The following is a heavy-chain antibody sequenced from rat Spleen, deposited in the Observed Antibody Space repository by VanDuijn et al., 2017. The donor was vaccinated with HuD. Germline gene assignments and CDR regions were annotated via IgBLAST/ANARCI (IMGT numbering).Heavy chain of an antibody. Sequence: EVQLQESGPGLVKPSQSLSLTCSVTGYDITSNYWGWIRKFPGNEMEWMGFISYSGSTDYNPSLKSRISITRATSKNQFFLQLNSVTTEDTATYYCARYRGSLQWPFDYWGQGVMVTVSS. D-gene: IGHD1-1*01. V-gene: IGHV3-1*01. CDR1: GYDITSNY. CDR2: ISYSGST. J-gene: IGHJ2*01. CDR3: ARYRGSLQWPFDY.